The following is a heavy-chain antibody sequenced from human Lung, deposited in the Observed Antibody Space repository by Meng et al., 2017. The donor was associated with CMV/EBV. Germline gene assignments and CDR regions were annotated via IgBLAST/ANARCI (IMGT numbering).Heavy chain of an antibody. CDR1: GGSISSYY. V-gene: IGHV4-59*01. Sequence: GSLRLXCTVSGGSISSYYWSWIRQPPGKGLEDIGYIYYSGSTSYNPSLKSRVTISVDTSKNQFSLKLSSVTAADTAVYYCARHGSGSYFYGMDVWGQGTSVTVSS. D-gene: IGHD3-10*01. CDR3: ARHGSGSYFYGMDV. CDR2: IYYSGST. J-gene: IGHJ6*02.